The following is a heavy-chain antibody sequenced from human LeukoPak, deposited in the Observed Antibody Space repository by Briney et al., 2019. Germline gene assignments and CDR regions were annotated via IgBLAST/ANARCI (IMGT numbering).Heavy chain of an antibody. J-gene: IGHJ4*02. V-gene: IGHV3-21*01. CDR1: GFTFSSYG. D-gene: IGHD3-22*01. CDR2: ISSSSGYI. Sequence: PGGSLRLSCAASGFTFSSYGMNWVRQAPGKGLEWVSSISSSSGYIYYADSVKGRFTISRDNAKNSLYLQMNSLRAEDTAVYYCARYDSSDYYFDYWGLGTLVTVSS. CDR3: ARYDSSDYYFDY.